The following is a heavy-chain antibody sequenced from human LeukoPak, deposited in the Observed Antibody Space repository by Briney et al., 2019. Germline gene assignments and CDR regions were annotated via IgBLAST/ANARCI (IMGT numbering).Heavy chain of an antibody. CDR1: GGSISSSSYY. V-gene: IGHV4-39*01. J-gene: IGHJ4*02. Sequence: SETLSLTCTVSGGSISSSSYYWGWIRQPPGKGLEWIGSIYYSGSTYYNPSLKSRVTISVDTSKNQFSLKLSSVTAADTAVYYCARVSRGNSVGGDYWGQGTLVTVSS. D-gene: IGHD4-23*01. CDR2: IYYSGST. CDR3: ARVSRGNSVGGDY.